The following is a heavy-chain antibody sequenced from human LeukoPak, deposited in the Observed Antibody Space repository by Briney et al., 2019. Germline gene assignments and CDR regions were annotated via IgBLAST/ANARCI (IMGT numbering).Heavy chain of an antibody. CDR3: ARWGSIAAARFDY. V-gene: IGHV4-59*01. CDR2: IYYTGST. D-gene: IGHD6-13*01. CDR1: GGSISSYY. J-gene: IGHJ4*02. Sequence: SETLSLTCTVPGGSISSYYWSWIRQPPGKGLEWIGNIYYTGSTNYNPSLTSRVNISVDTSKNQFSLNLTSVTAADTAVYYCARWGSIAAARFDYWGQGTLVTVSS.